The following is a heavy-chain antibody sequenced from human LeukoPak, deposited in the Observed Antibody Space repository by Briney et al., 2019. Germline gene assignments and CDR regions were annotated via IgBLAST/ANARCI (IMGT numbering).Heavy chain of an antibody. CDR2: IKSKTDGGTT. Sequence: GGSLRLSCAASGFTFSNAWMSWVRQAPGKGLEWVGRIKSKTDGGTTDYAAPVKGRFTISGDDSKNTLYLQMNSLKTEDTAVYYCTTYSGSSRPFDYWGQGTLVTVSS. CDR3: TTYSGSSRPFDY. CDR1: GFTFSNAW. D-gene: IGHD1-26*01. V-gene: IGHV3-15*01. J-gene: IGHJ4*02.